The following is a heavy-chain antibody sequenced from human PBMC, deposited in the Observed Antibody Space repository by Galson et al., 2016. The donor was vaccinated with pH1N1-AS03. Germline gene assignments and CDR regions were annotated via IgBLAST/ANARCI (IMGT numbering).Heavy chain of an antibody. V-gene: IGHV1-69*13. CDR2: IIPIFHTT. D-gene: IGHD1-14*01. CDR3: TRGVGFNPYPFYGMDG. Sequence: SVKVSCKASGDTLNKYAISWVRQAPGQGLEWMGGIIPIFHTTKYAQEFQGRVTITADQSTTTAYMDLSSLGPEDTAFDYCTRGVGFNPYPFYGMDGWGQGTTVAGS. J-gene: IGHJ6*02. CDR1: GDTLNKYA.